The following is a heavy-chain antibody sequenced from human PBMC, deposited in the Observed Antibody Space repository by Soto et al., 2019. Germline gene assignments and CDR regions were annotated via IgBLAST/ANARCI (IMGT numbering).Heavy chain of an antibody. CDR3: ARESRPGTPDWYFDL. V-gene: IGHV3-33*01. Sequence: QVQLVESGGGVVQPGRSLRLSCAASGFTFSSYGMHWVRQAPGKGLEWVAVIWYDGSNKYYADSVKGRFTISRDNSKNTLYRQRNSLRAEVTAVYYGARESRPGTPDWYFDLWGRGTLVTVSS. CDR1: GFTFSSYG. J-gene: IGHJ2*01. D-gene: IGHD3-10*01. CDR2: IWYDGSNK.